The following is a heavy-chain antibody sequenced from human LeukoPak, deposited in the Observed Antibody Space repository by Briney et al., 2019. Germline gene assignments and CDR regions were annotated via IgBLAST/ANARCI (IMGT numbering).Heavy chain of an antibody. Sequence: SETLSLTCAVYGGSFSGYYWSWIRQPPGKGLEWIGEINHSGSTNYNPSLKSRVTISVDTSKNQFSLKLSSVTAADTAAYYCARTVASPRRYYYGMDVWGKGTTVTVS. CDR3: ARTVASPRRYYYGMDV. J-gene: IGHJ6*04. D-gene: IGHD4-23*01. CDR2: INHSGST. CDR1: GGSFSGYY. V-gene: IGHV4-34*01.